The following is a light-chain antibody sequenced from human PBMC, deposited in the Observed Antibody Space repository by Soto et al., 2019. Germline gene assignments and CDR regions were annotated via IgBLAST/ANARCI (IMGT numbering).Light chain of an antibody. V-gene: IGLV2-14*01. J-gene: IGLJ7*01. CDR2: EVS. CDR3: SSHTTSGTLV. Sequence: QSVLTQPASVSASPGQSITISCTGTSSDIGGSKYVSWYQQHPGKAPKLMIYEVSNRPSGVSNRFSGSKSGNTASLTISGLRAEDEADYYCSSHTTSGTLVFGGGTQLTVL. CDR1: SSDIGGSKY.